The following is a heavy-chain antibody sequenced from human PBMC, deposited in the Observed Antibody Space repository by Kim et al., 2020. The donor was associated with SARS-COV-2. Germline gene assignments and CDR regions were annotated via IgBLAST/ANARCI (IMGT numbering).Heavy chain of an antibody. V-gene: IGHV3-30*02. Sequence: AHAVKGRFTISRDNSKDTLYLQMNSLRGEDTAVYYCAKGSGVGAARGWFDPWGQGTLVTVSS. D-gene: IGHD1-26*01. J-gene: IGHJ5*02. CDR3: AKGSGVGAARGWFDP.